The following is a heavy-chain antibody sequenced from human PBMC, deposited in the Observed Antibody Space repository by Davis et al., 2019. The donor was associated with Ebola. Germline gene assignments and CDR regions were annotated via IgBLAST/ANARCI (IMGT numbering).Heavy chain of an antibody. CDR2: INPSGGST. D-gene: IGHD2-2*01. CDR3: AREGAYCSSTSCYVDY. CDR1: GYTFTSYY. Sequence: ASVKVSCKASGYTFTSYYMHWVRQAPGQGLEWMGIINPSGGSTSYAQKFQGRVTMTRDTSTSTVYMELSSLRSEDTAVYYCAREGAYCSSTSCYVDYWGQGTLVTVSS. J-gene: IGHJ4*02. V-gene: IGHV1-46*01.